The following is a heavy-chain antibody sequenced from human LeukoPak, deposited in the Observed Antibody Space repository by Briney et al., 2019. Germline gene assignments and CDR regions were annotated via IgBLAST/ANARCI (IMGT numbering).Heavy chain of an antibody. Sequence: ASVKVSCKASGYTFTGYYMHWVRQAPGQGLEWMGWINPNSGGTNYAQKFQGRVTMTRDTSISTAYMELRSLRSDDTAVYYCARDSFALFGIVMVRGVLLPNFDYWGQGTLVTVSS. D-gene: IGHD3-10*01. CDR1: GYTFTGYY. J-gene: IGHJ4*02. CDR2: INPNSGGT. V-gene: IGHV1-2*02. CDR3: ARDSFALFGIVMVRGVLLPNFDY.